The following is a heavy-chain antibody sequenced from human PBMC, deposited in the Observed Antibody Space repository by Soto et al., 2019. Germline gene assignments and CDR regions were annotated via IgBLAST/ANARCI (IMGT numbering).Heavy chain of an antibody. D-gene: IGHD6-19*01. J-gene: IGHJ6*02. CDR3: ARASLEQWLAHSYYYGMDV. CDR1: GGSFSGYY. CDR2: INHSGST. V-gene: IGHV4-34*01. Sequence: PSETLSLTCAVYGGSFSGYYWSWIRQPPGKGLEWIGEINHSGSTNYNPSLKSRVTISVDTSKNQFSLKLSSVTAADTAVYYCARASLEQWLAHSYYYGMDVWGQGTTVTVSS.